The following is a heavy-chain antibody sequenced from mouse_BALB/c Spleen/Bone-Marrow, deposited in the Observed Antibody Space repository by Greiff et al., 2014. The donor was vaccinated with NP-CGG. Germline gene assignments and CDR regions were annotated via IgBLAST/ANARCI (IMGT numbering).Heavy chain of an antibody. J-gene: IGHJ4*01. Sequence: QVQLQQSGAELVRPGASVKVSCKASGYTFTSYWINWVKQRPGQGLEWIGNIYPSDSYTNYNQNFKDKATLTVDESSSTAYMQLSSTTSEDSAVYYCTRQYGNYYAMDYWGQGTSVTVSS. CDR1: GYTFTSYW. CDR2: IYPSDSYT. CDR3: TRQYGNYYAMDY. V-gene: IGHV1-69*02. D-gene: IGHD2-10*02.